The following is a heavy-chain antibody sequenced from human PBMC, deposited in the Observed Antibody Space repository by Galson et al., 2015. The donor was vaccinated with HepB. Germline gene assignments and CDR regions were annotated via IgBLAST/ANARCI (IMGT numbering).Heavy chain of an antibody. D-gene: IGHD5-18*01. CDR1: GFTFSSYD. CDR2: ISTNGGRI. V-gene: IGHV3-64D*06. CDR3: FSYELDY. Sequence: SLRLSCAASGFTFSSYDMYWVRQAPGKGLEFVSTISTNGGRIYYADSVKGRFTISRDNSKSTVYLQMSSLRPEDTAIYYCFSYELDYWGQGALVTVSS. J-gene: IGHJ4*02.